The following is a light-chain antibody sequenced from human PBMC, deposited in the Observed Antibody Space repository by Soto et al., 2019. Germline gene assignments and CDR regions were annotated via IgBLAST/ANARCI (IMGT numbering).Light chain of an antibody. CDR2: GAS. CDR3: QHYGRSPPIT. Sequence: EVVLMQAPGTLSLSPGERATLSCRASQSVSSSYVVWYQQKPGQAPSLLIYGASSRATGIPDRFSGSASGTDFTLTISRLEPEDFAVYYCQHYGRSPPITFGQGTRLEIK. CDR1: QSVSSSY. J-gene: IGKJ5*01. V-gene: IGKV3-20*01.